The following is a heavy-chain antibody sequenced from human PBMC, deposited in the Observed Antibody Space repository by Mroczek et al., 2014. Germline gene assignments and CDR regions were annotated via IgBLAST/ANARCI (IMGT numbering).Heavy chain of an antibody. CDR1: GFTFSSYA. Sequence: VQLLETGGGVVQPGRSLRLSCAASGFTFSSYAMHWVRQAPGKGLEWVAVISYDGSNKYYADSVKGRFTISRDNSKNTLYLQMNSLRAEDTAVYYCAGYCSGGSCYFQVLEYWGQGTLVTRLL. CDR2: ISYDGSNK. D-gene: IGHD2-15*01. V-gene: IGHV3-30-3*01. J-gene: IGHJ4*02. CDR3: AGYCSGGSCYFQVLEY.